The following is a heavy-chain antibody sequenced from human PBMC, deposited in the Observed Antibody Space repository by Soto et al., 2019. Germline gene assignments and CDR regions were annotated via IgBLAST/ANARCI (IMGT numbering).Heavy chain of an antibody. CDR3: ARMDNVAAALFY. Sequence: PGGSLRLSCAASGFTFSSYSMNWVRQAPGKGLEWVSSISSSSSYIYYADSVKGRFTISRDNAKNSLYLQMNSLRAEDTAVYYCARMDNVAAALFYWGQGTLVTVSS. J-gene: IGHJ4*02. V-gene: IGHV3-21*01. CDR1: GFTFSSYS. D-gene: IGHD6-13*01. CDR2: ISSSSSYI.